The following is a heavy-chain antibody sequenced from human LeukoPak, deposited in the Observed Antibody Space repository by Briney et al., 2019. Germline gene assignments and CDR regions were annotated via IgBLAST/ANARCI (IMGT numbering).Heavy chain of an antibody. CDR1: GFTFSSYS. V-gene: IGHV3-21*01. Sequence: SGGSLRLSCAASGFTFSSYSMNWVRQAPGKWLEWVSSISSSSSYIYYADSVKGRFTISRDNAKNSLYLQMNSLRAEDTAVYYCARGYYYDSSGYYAVGYWGQGTLVTVSS. CDR3: ARGYYYDSSGYYAVGY. D-gene: IGHD3-22*01. J-gene: IGHJ4*02. CDR2: ISSSSSYI.